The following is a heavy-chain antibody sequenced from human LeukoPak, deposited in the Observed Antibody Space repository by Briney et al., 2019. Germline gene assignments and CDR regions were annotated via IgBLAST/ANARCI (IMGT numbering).Heavy chain of an antibody. V-gene: IGHV4-59*08. CDR1: GDSFNTYY. CDR3: ARQPSGFYGKSGFYPYYFDH. D-gene: IGHD3-22*01. Sequence: SETLSLTCIVSGDSFNTYYWTWVRQPPGKGLEWIGHVFYNGETRYDSSLQSRATISLDTSRSQFSLKLSSVTATDTAVYLCARQPSGFYGKSGFYPYYFDHWGQGILVTVSS. CDR2: VFYNGET. J-gene: IGHJ4*02.